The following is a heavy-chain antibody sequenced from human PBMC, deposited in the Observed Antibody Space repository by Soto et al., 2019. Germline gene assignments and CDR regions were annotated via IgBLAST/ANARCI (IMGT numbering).Heavy chain of an antibody. Sequence: EVQLVQTGGGLIQPGGSLRLSCAASGFTVTSYYMSWVRQAPGEGLEWVSLIYTGGNTNYADSVKGRFTISRDNSKNTLYLQMNSLRAEDTAVYYCARDYYYGSGNYYRADYYHYGMDVWGQGTTVTVSS. CDR2: IYTGGNT. D-gene: IGHD3-10*01. CDR3: ARDYYYGSGNYYRADYYHYGMDV. J-gene: IGHJ6*02. CDR1: GFTVTSYY. V-gene: IGHV3-53*02.